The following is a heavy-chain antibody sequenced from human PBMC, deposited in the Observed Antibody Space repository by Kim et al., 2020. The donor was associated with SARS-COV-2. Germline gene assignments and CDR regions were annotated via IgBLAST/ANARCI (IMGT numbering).Heavy chain of an antibody. CDR3: ARVFGSWYYFDY. Sequence: YNNPYRKRRVNISVDTSKNQFSRKLSSVTAADTAVYYCARVFGSWYYFDYWGQGTLVTVSS. J-gene: IGHJ4*02. D-gene: IGHD6-13*01. V-gene: IGHV4-39*07.